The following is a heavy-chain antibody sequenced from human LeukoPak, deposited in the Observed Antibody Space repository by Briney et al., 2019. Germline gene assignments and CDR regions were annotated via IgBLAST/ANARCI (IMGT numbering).Heavy chain of an antibody. CDR2: IYYSGST. J-gene: IGHJ5*02. CDR3: ARVGIWFGEGNWFDP. CDR1: GGSISSYY. Sequence: SETLSLTCTVSGGSISSYYWSWIRQPPGKGLEWIGYIYYSGSTNYNPSLKSRVTISVDTSKNQFSLKLSSVTAADTAVYYCARVGIWFGEGNWFDPWGQGTLVTVSS. D-gene: IGHD3-10*01. V-gene: IGHV4-59*01.